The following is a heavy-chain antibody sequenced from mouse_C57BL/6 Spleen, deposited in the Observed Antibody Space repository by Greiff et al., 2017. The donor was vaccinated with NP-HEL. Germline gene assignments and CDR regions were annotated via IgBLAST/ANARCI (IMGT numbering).Heavy chain of an antibody. J-gene: IGHJ4*01. V-gene: IGHV1-54*01. Sequence: VQLQQSGAELVRPGTSVKVSCKASGYAFTNYLIEWVKQRPGRGLEWIGVINPGSGGTNYNEKFKGKATLTADKSSSTAYMQLSSLTSEDSAVYFCARGPEYYYAMDYWGQGTSVTVSS. CDR2: INPGSGGT. CDR3: ARGPEYYYAMDY. CDR1: GYAFTNYL.